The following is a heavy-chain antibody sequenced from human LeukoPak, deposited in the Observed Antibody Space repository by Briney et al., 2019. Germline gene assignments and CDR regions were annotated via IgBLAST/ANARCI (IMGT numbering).Heavy chain of an antibody. CDR2: ISTGGST. Sequence: SETLSLTCTISRGSISTYYWSWTRQPPGKGLEWIGYISTGGSTNYNPSLKSRVTISVDTSKNQFSRNLSSVTAADTAVYYCARRRTTGTTGYFDYWGQGTLVTVCS. CDR3: ARRRTTGTTGYFDY. J-gene: IGHJ4*02. D-gene: IGHD1-1*01. V-gene: IGHV4-4*09. CDR1: RGSISTYY.